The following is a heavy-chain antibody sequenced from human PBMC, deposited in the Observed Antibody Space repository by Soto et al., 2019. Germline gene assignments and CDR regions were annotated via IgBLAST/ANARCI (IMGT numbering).Heavy chain of an antibody. CDR3: ARSRPTTFGVDHWDYYYGMDV. Sequence: ASVKVSCKASGGTFSSYAISWVRQAPGQGLEWMGGIIPIFGTANYAQKFQGRVTITADESTSTAYMELSSLRSEDTAVYYCARSRPTTFGVDHWDYYYGMDVWGQGTTVTVS. D-gene: IGHD3-3*01. J-gene: IGHJ6*02. V-gene: IGHV1-69*13. CDR1: GGTFSSYA. CDR2: IIPIFGTA.